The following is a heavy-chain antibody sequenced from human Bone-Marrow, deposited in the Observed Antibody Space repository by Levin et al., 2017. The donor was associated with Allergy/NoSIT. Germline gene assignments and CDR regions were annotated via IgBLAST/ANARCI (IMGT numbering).Heavy chain of an antibody. J-gene: IGHJ6*02. V-gene: IGHV3-21*01. D-gene: IGHD6-6*01. CDR1: GFTFSSYS. Sequence: ETLSLTCAASGFTFSSYSMNWVRQAPGKGLEWVSSISSSSSYIYYADSVKGRFTISRDNAKNSLYLQMNSLRAEDTAVYYCAREVTARGMDVWGQGTTVTVSS. CDR2: ISSSSSYI. CDR3: AREVTARGMDV.